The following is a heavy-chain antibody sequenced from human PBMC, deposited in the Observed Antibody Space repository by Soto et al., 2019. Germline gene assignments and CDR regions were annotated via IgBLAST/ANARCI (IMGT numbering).Heavy chain of an antibody. J-gene: IGHJ6*02. CDR2: TYYRSKWYN. CDR1: GDSVSSNSAA. V-gene: IGHV6-1*01. CDR3: ARRMGVGYCSSTSCLWGMDV. Sequence: QTLSLTCAISGDSVSSNSAAWNWIRQSPSRGLEWLGRTYYRSKWYNDYAVSVKSRITINPDTSKNQFSLQLNSVTPEDTAVYYCARRMGVGYCSSTSCLWGMDVWGQGTTVTVSS. D-gene: IGHD2-2*01.